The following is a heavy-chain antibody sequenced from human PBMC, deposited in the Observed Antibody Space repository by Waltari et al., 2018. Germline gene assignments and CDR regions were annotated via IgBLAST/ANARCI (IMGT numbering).Heavy chain of an antibody. CDR1: GFNFSCSG. V-gene: IGHV3-30*18. Sequence: QVQLVESGGGVVHPGSSLRLSCESSGFNFSCSGLHWVRQAPGKGLEWVAVIWYDGSNKHYADSVKGRFTISRDNSKNTLYLQMNSLRAEDTAVYYCAKVVGSYGTGALYFDKWGQGTLVTVSS. CDR2: IWYDGSNK. CDR3: AKVVGSYGTGALYFDK. J-gene: IGHJ4*02. D-gene: IGHD5-18*01.